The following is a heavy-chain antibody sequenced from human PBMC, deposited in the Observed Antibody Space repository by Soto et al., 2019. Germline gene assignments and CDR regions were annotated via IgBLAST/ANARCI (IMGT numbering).Heavy chain of an antibody. Sequence: EVQLVESGGGLVKPGGPLRRSCAASGFTFSTYGMNWFRQAPAKGLEWLSSISDSGHLIYYADSVKGRFTTSRDNAKTSLFLHMTSLRGEDTAVYYCARSGLVLPHSASHWFDPWGHGTLVTVSA. D-gene: IGHD3-22*01. CDR1: GFTFSTYG. CDR3: ARSGLVLPHSASHWFDP. CDR2: ISDSGHLI. V-gene: IGHV3-21*01. J-gene: IGHJ5*02.